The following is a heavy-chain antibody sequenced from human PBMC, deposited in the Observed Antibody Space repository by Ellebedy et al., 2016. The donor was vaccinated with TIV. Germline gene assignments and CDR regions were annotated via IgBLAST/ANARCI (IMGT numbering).Heavy chain of an antibody. CDR3: SREGLEAGMDL. V-gene: IGHV3-30*04. Sequence: LSLSCAASGFTLSNSAMFWVRQAPGKGLEWVTIISYDGNNKFYLDSVEGRFSISRDDSKNKLYLQMNSLRPEDTAVYYCSREGLEAGMDLWGQGTTVIVSS. CDR1: GFTLSNSA. J-gene: IGHJ6*02. CDR2: ISYDGNNK.